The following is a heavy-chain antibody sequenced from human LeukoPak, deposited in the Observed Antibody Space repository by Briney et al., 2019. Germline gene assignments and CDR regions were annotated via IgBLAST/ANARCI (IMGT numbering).Heavy chain of an antibody. V-gene: IGHV3-48*02. Sequence: PGGSLSLSGVASGYPFSGYSMNWIRKAPGKGLEWVSYISVSGGVRSYADSVKGRFTISRDDARNSLYLQMNSLKDEDTAVYYCARDRGYFYDQLDYWGQGTLVTVSS. CDR2: ISVSGGVR. CDR3: ARDRGYFYDQLDY. D-gene: IGHD2/OR15-2a*01. J-gene: IGHJ4*02. CDR1: GYPFSGYS.